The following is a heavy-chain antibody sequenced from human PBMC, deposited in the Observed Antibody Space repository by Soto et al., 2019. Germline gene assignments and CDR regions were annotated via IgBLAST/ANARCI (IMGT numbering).Heavy chain of an antibody. CDR3: ARDRVVPAGPSGMDV. V-gene: IGHV3-23*01. CDR1: GFTFSSYA. CDR2: ISGSGGST. D-gene: IGHD2-2*01. Sequence: EVQLLESGGGLVQPGGSMRLSCAASGFTFSSYAMSWVRQAPGKGLEWVSAISGSGGSTYYADSVKGRFTISRDNSKNTLYLQMNSLRAEDTAVYYCARDRVVPAGPSGMDVWGQGTTVTVSS. J-gene: IGHJ6*02.